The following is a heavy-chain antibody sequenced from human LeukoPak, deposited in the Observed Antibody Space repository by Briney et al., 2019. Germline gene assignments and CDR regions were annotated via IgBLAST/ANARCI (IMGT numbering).Heavy chain of an antibody. CDR2: IYSDGSST. Sequence: GGSLRLSCAASGFTFSSYWMHWVRQAPGKGLVWVSRIYSDGSSTNYADPVKGRFTISRDNAKNTLYLQMNSLRAEDTAVFYCARSPYDSSGYYRSFDYWSQGIMVTVSS. J-gene: IGHJ4*02. CDR1: GFTFSSYW. D-gene: IGHD3-22*01. V-gene: IGHV3-74*01. CDR3: ARSPYDSSGYYRSFDY.